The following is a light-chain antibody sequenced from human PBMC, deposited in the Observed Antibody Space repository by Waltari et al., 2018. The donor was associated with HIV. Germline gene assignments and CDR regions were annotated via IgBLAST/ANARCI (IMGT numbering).Light chain of an antibody. CDR1: QSVSRN. Sequence: EIVMTHSPATLSVSPGERATLCCRASQSVSRNLAWYQQKPGQAPRLLIYGASTRVHGIPARFRGSGSGTEFTLTISSLQSEDFAVYYCHQYNSWPPGTFGQGTKLEIK. CDR3: HQYNSWPPGT. J-gene: IGKJ2*02. CDR2: GAS. V-gene: IGKV3-15*01.